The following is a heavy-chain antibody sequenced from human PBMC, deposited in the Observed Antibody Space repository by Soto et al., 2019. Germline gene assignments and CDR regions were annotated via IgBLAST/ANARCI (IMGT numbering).Heavy chain of an antibody. CDR1: GFTFSSYG. Sequence: GGSLRLSCAASGFTFSSYGMHWVRQAPGKGLEWVAVIWYDGSNKYYADSVKGRFTISRDNSKNTLYLQMNSLRAEDTAVYYCARNLRIGNDAFDIWGQGTMVTISS. CDR3: ARNLRIGNDAFDI. V-gene: IGHV3-33*01. D-gene: IGHD2-21*01. CDR2: IWYDGSNK. J-gene: IGHJ3*02.